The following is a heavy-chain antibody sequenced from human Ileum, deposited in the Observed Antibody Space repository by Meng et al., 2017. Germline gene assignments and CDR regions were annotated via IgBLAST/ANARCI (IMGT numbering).Heavy chain of an antibody. Sequence: ASVKVSCKPSGYNFIDSYMHWVRQAPGQGLEWMGWINPKNRETRYVQKFWGRVTMSSDTSIGTAYMELSSLTSDDTAVYYCVRDVTRGGYWGQGTLVTVSS. CDR1: GYNFIDSY. J-gene: IGHJ4*02. D-gene: IGHD2-2*01. CDR3: VRDVTRGGY. CDR2: INPKNRET. V-gene: IGHV1-2*02.